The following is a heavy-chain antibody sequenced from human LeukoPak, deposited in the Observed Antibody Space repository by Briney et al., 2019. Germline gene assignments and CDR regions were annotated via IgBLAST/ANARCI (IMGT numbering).Heavy chain of an antibody. D-gene: IGHD5-18*01. CDR2: IYHSGST. J-gene: IGHJ5*02. CDR1: GYSTSSGYY. V-gene: IGHV4-38-2*02. CDR3: ARVHTAIANWFDP. Sequence: SETLSLTCTVSGYSTSSGYYWGWIRQPPGKGLEWIGSIYHSGSTYYNPSLESRVTISVDTSKNQFSLKLSSVTAADTAVYYCARVHTAIANWFDPWGQGTLVTVSS.